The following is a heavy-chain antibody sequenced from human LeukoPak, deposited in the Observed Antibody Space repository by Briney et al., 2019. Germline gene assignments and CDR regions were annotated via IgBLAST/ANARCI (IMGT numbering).Heavy chain of an antibody. CDR1: GFTFSSYS. Sequence: GGSLRLSCAASGFTFSSYSMNWVRQAPGKGLEWVSAISGGGDITYYADSVTGRFTISRDNSKDTLFLQMHSLRPGDTAVYYCVREDTPATANYWGQGTLVTISS. CDR2: ISGGGDIT. D-gene: IGHD2-21*02. V-gene: IGHV3-23*01. CDR3: VREDTPATANY. J-gene: IGHJ4*02.